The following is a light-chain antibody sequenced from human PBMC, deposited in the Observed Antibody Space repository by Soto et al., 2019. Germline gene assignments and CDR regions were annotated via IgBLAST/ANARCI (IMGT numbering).Light chain of an antibody. CDR3: QQYNSYPAT. Sequence: DIQMTQSPSTLSASVGDRVTITGRASQSISSWLAWYQQKPGKAPKLLIYDACSLESGVPSMFSGSASGTEFTLTISSLQPDDFATYYCQQYNSYPATFGQGTKVDI. V-gene: IGKV1-5*01. J-gene: IGKJ1*01. CDR2: DAC. CDR1: QSISSW.